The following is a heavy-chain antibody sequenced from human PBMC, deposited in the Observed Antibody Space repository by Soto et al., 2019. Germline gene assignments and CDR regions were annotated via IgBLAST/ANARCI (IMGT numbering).Heavy chain of an antibody. J-gene: IGHJ4*02. CDR3: ARHVGTILPIDS. CDR2: IYYSGSS. CDR1: GGSISGDYY. D-gene: IGHD3-3*01. Sequence: PSETLSLTCSVSGGSISGDYYWSCIRQSPEKGLEWIGYIYYSGSSYSNPALQSRLSTSLDTSKNQFSLKLRSVTAADTAVYYCARHVGTILPIDSWGQGTLVTVSS. V-gene: IGHV4-30-4*08.